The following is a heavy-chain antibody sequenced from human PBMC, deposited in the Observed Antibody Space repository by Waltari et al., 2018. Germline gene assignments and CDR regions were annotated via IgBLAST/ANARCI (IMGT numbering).Heavy chain of an antibody. D-gene: IGHD6-6*01. CDR2: IYPSDSDT. Sequence: VQLVQSGAAVTKPGVSLKISCMASGSSFPSYQGGGVREMPGTVLGWMGMIYPSDSDTRYSPSFQGQVTISADKSISTAYLQWSSLKASDTAMYYCARRLGSSSGSTDWFDPWGQGTLVTVSS. CDR3: ARRLGSSSGSTDWFDP. V-gene: IGHV5-51*03. J-gene: IGHJ5*02. CDR1: GSSFPSYQ.